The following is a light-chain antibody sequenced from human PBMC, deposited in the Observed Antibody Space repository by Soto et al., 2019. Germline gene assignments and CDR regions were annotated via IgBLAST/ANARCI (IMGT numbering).Light chain of an antibody. Sequence: EIVMMQSPATLSVSPGERATLSCRASQSVTSNLAWYQQKPGQAPRLLIDGASTRAAGIPARFSGGGSGTEFTLTISSLQSEDFALYYCQQFHSWPLSFGGGTKVEIK. CDR2: GAS. CDR3: QQFHSWPLS. J-gene: IGKJ4*01. V-gene: IGKV3-15*01. CDR1: QSVTSN.